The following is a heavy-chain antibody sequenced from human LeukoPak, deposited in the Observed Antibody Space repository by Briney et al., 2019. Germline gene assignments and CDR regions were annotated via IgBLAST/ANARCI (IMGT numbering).Heavy chain of an antibody. CDR3: ATASYCSGGSCYSHDAFDI. CDR2: FDPEDGET. CDR1: GCTLTELS. J-gene: IGHJ3*02. Sequence: ASVKVTCKVNGCTLTELSMHGVRPAPGKELEWMGAFDPEDGETIYAQKFQGRVTMTEDTSTDTAYMELSSLRSEDTAVYYCATASYCSGGSCYSHDAFDIWGQGTMVTVSS. D-gene: IGHD2-15*01. V-gene: IGHV1-24*01.